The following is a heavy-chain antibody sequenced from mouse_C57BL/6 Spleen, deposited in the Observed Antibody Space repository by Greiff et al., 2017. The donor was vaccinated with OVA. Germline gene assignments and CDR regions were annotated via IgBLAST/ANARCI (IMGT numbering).Heavy chain of an antibody. CDR1: GYTFTSYW. CDR3: ARAITTVVATFLYFDY. V-gene: IGHV1-69*01. Sequence: VQLQQSGAELVMPGASVKLSCKASGYTFTSYWMHWVKQRPGQGLEWIGEIDPSDSYTNYNQKFKGKSTLTVDKSSSTAYMQLSSLTSEDSAVYYCARAITTVVATFLYFDYWGQGTTLTVSS. CDR2: IDPSDSYT. J-gene: IGHJ2*01. D-gene: IGHD1-1*01.